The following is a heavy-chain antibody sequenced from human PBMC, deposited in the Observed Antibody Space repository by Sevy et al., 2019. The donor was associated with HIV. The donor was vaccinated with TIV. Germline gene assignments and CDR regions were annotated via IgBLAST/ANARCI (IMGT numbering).Heavy chain of an antibody. V-gene: IGHV3-33*01. CDR2: IWYDGSNK. Sequence: GGSLRLSCAASGFTFSSYGMHWVRQAPGKGLEWVAVIWYDGSNKYYADSVKGRFTISRDNSKNTLYLQMNSLRAEDTAVYYCARERITIFGVVIRPYFDYWGQGTLVTVSS. CDR1: GFTFSSYG. CDR3: ARERITIFGVVIRPYFDY. D-gene: IGHD3-3*01. J-gene: IGHJ4*02.